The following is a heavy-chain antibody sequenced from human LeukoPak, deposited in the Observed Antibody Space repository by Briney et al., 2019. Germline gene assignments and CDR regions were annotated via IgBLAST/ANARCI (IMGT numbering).Heavy chain of an antibody. V-gene: IGHV1-18*04. Sequence: ASVKVSCKASGYTFTKNGIIWVRQAPGQGLEWMGRISTHNGNTNYAQKFQGRVTMTTDTSTSTAYMEMRSLRSDDTAVYYCARVSTGYYSDYWGQGTLVTVSS. CDR1: GYTFTKNG. CDR2: ISTHNGNT. J-gene: IGHJ4*02. CDR3: ARVSTGYYSDY. D-gene: IGHD3-9*01.